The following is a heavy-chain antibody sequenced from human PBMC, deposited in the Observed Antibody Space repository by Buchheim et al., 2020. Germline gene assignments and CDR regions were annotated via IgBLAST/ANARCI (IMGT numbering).Heavy chain of an antibody. CDR2: ISYDGSNK. V-gene: IGHV3-30-3*01. CDR1: GFTFSSYA. J-gene: IGHJ6*02. CDR3: ARDSSSTSCCYYYYYGMDV. D-gene: IGHD2-2*01. Sequence: QVQLVESGGGVVQPGRSLRLSCAASGFTFSSYAMHWVRQAPGKGLEWVAVISYDGSNKYYADSVKGRFTISRDNSKTTLYLQMNSLRAEDTAVYYCARDSSSTSCCYYYYYGMDVWGQGTT.